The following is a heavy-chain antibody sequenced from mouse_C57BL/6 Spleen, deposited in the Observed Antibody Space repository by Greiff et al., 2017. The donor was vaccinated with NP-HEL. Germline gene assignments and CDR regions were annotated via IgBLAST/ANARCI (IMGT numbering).Heavy chain of an antibody. CDR2: INPSTGGT. CDR3: ARRDSCYGYEG. CDR1: GYTFTGYY. D-gene: IGHD2-9*01. Sequence: VQLQQSGPELVKPGASVKISCKASGYTFTGYYMNWVKQSPEKSLEWIGEINPSTGGTTYNQKFKAKATLTVDKSSSTAYMQLKSLTSEDSAVCYCARRDSCYGYEGWGPGTTVTVAS. V-gene: IGHV1-42*01. J-gene: IGHJ1*01.